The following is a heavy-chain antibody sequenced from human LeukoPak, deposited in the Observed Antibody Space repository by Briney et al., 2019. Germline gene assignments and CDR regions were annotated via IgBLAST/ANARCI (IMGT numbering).Heavy chain of an antibody. J-gene: IGHJ4*02. V-gene: IGHV1-69*04. Sequence: GASVKVSCKASGYTFTSYYMHWVRQAPGQGLEWMGRIIPILGIANYAQKFQGRVTITADKSTSTAYMELSSLRSEDTAVYYCARDEDLPNESDDYWGQGTLVTVSS. D-gene: IGHD1-1*01. CDR1: GYTFTSYY. CDR2: IIPILGIA. CDR3: ARDEDLPNESDDY.